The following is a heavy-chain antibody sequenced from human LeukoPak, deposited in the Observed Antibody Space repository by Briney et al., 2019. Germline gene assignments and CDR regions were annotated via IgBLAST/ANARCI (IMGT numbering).Heavy chain of an antibody. CDR2: ISYDGSNK. D-gene: IGHD2-2*01. CDR3: AKRGHCSSTSCYLFDY. J-gene: IGHJ4*02. CDR1: GFTFSSYG. Sequence: GGSLRLSCAASGFTFSSYGMHWVRQAPGKGLEWVAVISYDGSNKYYADSVKGRFTISRDNSKNTLYLQMNSLRAEDTAVYYCAKRGHCSSTSCYLFDYWGQGTLVTVSS. V-gene: IGHV3-30*18.